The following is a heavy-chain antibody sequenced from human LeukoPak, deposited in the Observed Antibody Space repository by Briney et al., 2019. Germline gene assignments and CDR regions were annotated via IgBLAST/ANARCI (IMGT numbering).Heavy chain of an antibody. V-gene: IGHV3-23*01. D-gene: IGHD6-19*01. CDR1: GFTFSSYS. J-gene: IGHJ4*02. Sequence: PGGSLRLSCAASGFTFSSYSMNWVRQAPGKGLEWVSNISGSGGSTYYADSVKGRFTISRDNSKNTLYLQMNSLRAEDTDVYYCAKGSEWLVLNYFDYWGQGTLVTVSS. CDR2: ISGSGGST. CDR3: AKGSEWLVLNYFDY.